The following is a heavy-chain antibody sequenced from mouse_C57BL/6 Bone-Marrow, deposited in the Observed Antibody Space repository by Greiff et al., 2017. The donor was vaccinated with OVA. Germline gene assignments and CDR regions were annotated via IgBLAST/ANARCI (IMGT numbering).Heavy chain of an antibody. CDR2: IYPRSGNT. D-gene: IGHD1-1*01. V-gene: IGHV1-81*01. CDR1: GYTFTSYG. Sequence: QVQLKQSGAELARPGASVKLSCKASGYTFTSYGISWVKQRTGQGLEWIGEIYPRSGNTYYNEKFKGKATLTADKSSSTAYMELRSLTSEDSAVYFCARSRGTTVVAPMDYWGQGTSVTVSS. J-gene: IGHJ4*01. CDR3: ARSRGTTVVAPMDY.